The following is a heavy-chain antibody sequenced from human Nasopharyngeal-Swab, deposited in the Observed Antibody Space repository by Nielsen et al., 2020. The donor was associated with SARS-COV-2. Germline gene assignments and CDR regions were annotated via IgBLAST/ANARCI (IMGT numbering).Heavy chain of an antibody. J-gene: IGHJ4*02. Sequence: GESLKISCAASGFTFSSHWMHWVRHGPGEGLVWLSRISSDGRTINYADSVKGRFSISRDNSKNTLHLQMNSLTDGDTAVYYCARGPSTANFYAGDYWGQGTLVTVSS. D-gene: IGHD2/OR15-2a*01. CDR1: GFTFSSHW. CDR2: ISSDGRTI. CDR3: ARGPSTANFYAGDY. V-gene: IGHV3-74*01.